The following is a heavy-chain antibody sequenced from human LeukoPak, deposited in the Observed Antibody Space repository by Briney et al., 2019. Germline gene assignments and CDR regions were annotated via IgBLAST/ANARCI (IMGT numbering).Heavy chain of an antibody. CDR3: ASLAGSSSSYYYYYYMDV. CDR2: INHSGST. Sequence: SETLSLTYAVYGGSFSGYYWSWIRQPPGKGLEWIGEINHSGSTNYNPSLKSRVTISVDTSKNQFSLKLSSVTAADTAVYYCASLAGSSSSYYYYYYMDVWGKGTTVTVSS. V-gene: IGHV4-34*01. CDR1: GGSFSGYY. J-gene: IGHJ6*03. D-gene: IGHD6-6*01.